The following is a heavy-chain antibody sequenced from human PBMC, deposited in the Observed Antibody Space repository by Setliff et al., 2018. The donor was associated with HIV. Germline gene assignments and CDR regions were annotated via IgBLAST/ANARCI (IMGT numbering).Heavy chain of an antibody. D-gene: IGHD3-9*01. Sequence: SETLSLTCAVSGYSISSGYYWGWIRQPPGKGLEWIGSIYHSGSTYDSPSLKSRVTISRDTSKNQFSLHLSSVTAADMAVYYCARGLRYGQGYFYYIMDVWGQGTTVTVSS. CDR1: GYSISSGYY. J-gene: IGHJ6*02. V-gene: IGHV4-38-2*01. CDR3: ARGLRYGQGYFYYIMDV. CDR2: IYHSGST.